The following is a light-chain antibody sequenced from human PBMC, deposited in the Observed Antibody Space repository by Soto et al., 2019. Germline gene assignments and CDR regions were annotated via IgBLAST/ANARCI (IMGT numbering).Light chain of an antibody. V-gene: IGKV3-11*01. CDR2: DAS. Sequence: EIMLTQSPATLSLSPGERATLSCRASRSIDNFLAWYQQKPGQAPRLLIYDASNRASGIPARFSGSGSGTDFTLTITSLDPEDFAVYYCQQRSYWPLTFGQGTRLEIK. CDR3: QQRSYWPLT. CDR1: RSIDNF. J-gene: IGKJ5*01.